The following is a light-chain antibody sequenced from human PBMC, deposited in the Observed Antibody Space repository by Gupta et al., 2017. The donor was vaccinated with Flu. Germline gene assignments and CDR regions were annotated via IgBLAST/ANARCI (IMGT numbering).Light chain of an antibody. V-gene: IGLV1-47*01. J-gene: IGLJ1*01. CDR2: RNN. Sequence: VTISCSGSSSNIGNNYVYWYQQLPETAPKLLIYRNNQRPSGVPDRFSGSKSGTSASLAISGLRSEDEAEYYCAAWDDSLSGFYVFGTGTKVTVL. CDR1: SSNIGNNY. CDR3: AAWDDSLSGFYV.